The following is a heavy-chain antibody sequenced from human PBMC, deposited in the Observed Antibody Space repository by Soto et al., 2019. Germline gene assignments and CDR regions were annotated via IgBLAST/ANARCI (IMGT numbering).Heavy chain of an antibody. CDR2: INPSGGST. CDR3: ARDEAWFGDPWWFDP. D-gene: IGHD3-10*01. Sequence: GASVKVSCKASGYTFTSYYIHWVRQAPGQGLEWMGIINPSGGSTTYAQKFQGRVTMTRDTSTSTAYMELRSLGSEDTAVYYCARDEAWFGDPWWFDPWGQGTLVTVSS. V-gene: IGHV1-46*01. CDR1: GYTFTSYY. J-gene: IGHJ5*02.